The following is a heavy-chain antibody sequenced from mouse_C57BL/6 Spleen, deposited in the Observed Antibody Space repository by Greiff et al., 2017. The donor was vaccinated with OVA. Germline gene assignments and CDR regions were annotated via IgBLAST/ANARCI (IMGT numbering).Heavy chain of an antibody. Sequence: EVKLVESGGGLVQPGGSLKLSCAASGFTFSDYGMAWVRQAPRKGPEWVAFISNLAYSIYYADTVTGRFTISRENAKNTLYLEMSSLRSEDTAMYYCARGNYGSSPDWYFDVWGTGTTVTVSS. V-gene: IGHV5-15*01. D-gene: IGHD1-1*01. CDR1: GFTFSDYG. CDR2: ISNLAYSI. J-gene: IGHJ1*03. CDR3: ARGNYGSSPDWYFDV.